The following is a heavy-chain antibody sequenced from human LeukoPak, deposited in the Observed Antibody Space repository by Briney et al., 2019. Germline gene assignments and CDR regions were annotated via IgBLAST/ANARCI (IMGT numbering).Heavy chain of an antibody. Sequence: PGGSLRLSCAASGFTFSSYGMHWVRQAPGKGLEWVAVISYDGSNKYYADSVKGRFTISRDNSKNTLYLQMNSLRAEDTAVYYCARDGWFMTTVTHGPFDYWGQGTLVTVSS. V-gene: IGHV3-30*03. CDR1: GFTFSSYG. J-gene: IGHJ4*02. D-gene: IGHD4-17*01. CDR2: ISYDGSNK. CDR3: ARDGWFMTTVTHGPFDY.